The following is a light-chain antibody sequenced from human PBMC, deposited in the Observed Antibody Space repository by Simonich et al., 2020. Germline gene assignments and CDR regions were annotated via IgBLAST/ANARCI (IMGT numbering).Light chain of an antibody. Sequence: NFMLTQPHSVSESPGKTVTISCTRSRGSIASNYVQWYQQRPGRAPTTVIYEDNQRPSGGPDRFSGSIDSSSHSASLTISGLKTEDEADYYCQSYDSSNHRVFGGGTKLTVL. CDR2: EDN. CDR1: RGSIASNY. V-gene: IGLV6-57*03. CDR3: QSYDSSNHRV. J-gene: IGLJ3*02.